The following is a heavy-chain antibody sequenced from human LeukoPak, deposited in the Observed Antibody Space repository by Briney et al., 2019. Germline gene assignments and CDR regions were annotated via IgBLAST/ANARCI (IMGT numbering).Heavy chain of an antibody. D-gene: IGHD6-13*01. V-gene: IGHV4-39*01. J-gene: IGHJ4*02. Sequence: SETLSLTCTVSGGSISSSSYYWGWIRQPPGKGLEWIGSIYYSGSTYYNPSLKSRVTISVDTSKNQFSLKLSSVTAADTAVYYCARHDLAEPLMAAADPFDYWGQGTLVTVYS. CDR2: IYYSGST. CDR3: ARHDLAEPLMAAADPFDY. CDR1: GGSISSSSYY.